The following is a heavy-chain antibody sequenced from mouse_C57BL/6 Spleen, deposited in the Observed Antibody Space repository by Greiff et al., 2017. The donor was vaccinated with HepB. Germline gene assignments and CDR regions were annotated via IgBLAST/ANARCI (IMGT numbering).Heavy chain of an antibody. CDR3: ARSPLYYYGSSYFDY. J-gene: IGHJ2*01. Sequence: QVQLKESGAELVKPGASVKISCKASGYAFSSYWMNWVKQRPGKGLEWIGQIYPGDGDTNYNGKFKGKATLTADKSSSTAYMQLSSLTSEDSAVYFCARSPLYYYGSSYFDYWGQGTTLTVSS. V-gene: IGHV1-80*01. D-gene: IGHD1-1*01. CDR1: GYAFSSYW. CDR2: IYPGDGDT.